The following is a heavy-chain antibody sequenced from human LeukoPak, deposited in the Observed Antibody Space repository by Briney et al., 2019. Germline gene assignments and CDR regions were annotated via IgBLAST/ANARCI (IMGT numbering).Heavy chain of an antibody. CDR3: ARVLDDYGEYGSLDLAYYYMDV. D-gene: IGHD4-17*01. J-gene: IGHJ6*03. CDR1: GFPFSSHG. Sequence: GGSLRLSCAASGFPFSSHGRSWVRQAPGKGLEWVAGIIGGGGSTYYADSVNGRFTISGDNAKTSLYLQMNSLRAEDTALYHCARVLDDYGEYGSLDLAYYYMDVWGKGTTVTISS. V-gene: IGHV3-23*01. CDR2: IIGGGGST.